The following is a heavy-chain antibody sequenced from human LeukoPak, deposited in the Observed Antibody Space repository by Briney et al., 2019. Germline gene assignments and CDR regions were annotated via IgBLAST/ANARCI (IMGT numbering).Heavy chain of an antibody. V-gene: IGHV3-7*01. CDR2: IHKDGSAK. CDR3: ARDRGFGADDS. Sequence: GGSLRLSCGASGFTFSGYCMSWVRQAPGKGLEWVANIHKDGSAKRYVDSVKGRFTISRDNAKSSLYLQMNSLRVEDTAVYYCARDRGFGADDSWGQGSLVTVSS. CDR1: GFTFSGYC. J-gene: IGHJ4*02. D-gene: IGHD3-10*01.